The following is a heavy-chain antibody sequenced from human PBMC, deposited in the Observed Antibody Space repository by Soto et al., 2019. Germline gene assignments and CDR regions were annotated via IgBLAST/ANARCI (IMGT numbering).Heavy chain of an antibody. CDR2: IYYSWST. J-gene: IGHJ3*02. CDR3: ARLGRYCSSTSCYRGSDAFAI. V-gene: IGHV4-59*08. D-gene: IGHD2-2*01. CDR1: GGSISSYY. Sequence: QVQLQESGPGLVKPSETLSLTCTVSGGSISSYYWTWIRQHPGKGLEWLGYIYYSWSTNDNPYLTRRVTISVDTSKNQFSLKLSSGTAADTAVYYCARLGRYCSSTSCYRGSDAFAIWGQATMVTVSS.